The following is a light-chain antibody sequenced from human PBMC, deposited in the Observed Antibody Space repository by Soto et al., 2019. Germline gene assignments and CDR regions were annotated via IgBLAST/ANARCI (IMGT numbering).Light chain of an antibody. CDR2: GAS. CDR3: QQYGSSPWT. V-gene: IGKV3-20*01. J-gene: IGKJ1*01. CDR1: QSVSSSY. Sequence: EIVLTQSPGTLSLSPGERATLSCRASQSVSSSYLAWYQQKPGQDPRPLIYGASSRAIGIPDRLSGSGSVTDFTLTISRLEPEDFAVYYCQQYGSSPWTFGQGTKVEIK.